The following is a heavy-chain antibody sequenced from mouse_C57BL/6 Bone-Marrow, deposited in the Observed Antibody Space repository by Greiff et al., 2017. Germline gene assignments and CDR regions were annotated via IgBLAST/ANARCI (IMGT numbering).Heavy chain of an antibody. V-gene: IGHV2-9*01. J-gene: IGHJ4*01. Sequence: VQVVESGPGLVAPSQSLSITCTVSGFSLTSYGVDWVRQPPGKGLEWLGVIWGGGSTNYNSALMSRLSISKDNSKSQVFLKMNSLQTDDTAMYYCAKSLTTVVGGYAMDYWGQGTSVTVSS. CDR1: GFSLTSYG. CDR2: IWGGGST. D-gene: IGHD1-1*01. CDR3: AKSLTTVVGGYAMDY.